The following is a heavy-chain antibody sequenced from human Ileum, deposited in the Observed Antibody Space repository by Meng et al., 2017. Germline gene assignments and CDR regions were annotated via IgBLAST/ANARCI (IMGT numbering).Heavy chain of an antibody. V-gene: IGHV1-46*01. CDR1: GYSFITYY. Sequence: VPLGQSGAEVKKPGASVKCSCNPSGYSFITYYFHWVRQAPGQGLEYMGIIRPSGGRTSYHQKFQGRVTMTRDTSTSSVYMELSSLTSEDTAVYYCARDPSPRWFGDAFDVWGQGTMVTVSS. CDR3: ARDPSPRWFGDAFDV. J-gene: IGHJ3*01. D-gene: IGHD3-10*01. CDR2: IRPSGGRT.